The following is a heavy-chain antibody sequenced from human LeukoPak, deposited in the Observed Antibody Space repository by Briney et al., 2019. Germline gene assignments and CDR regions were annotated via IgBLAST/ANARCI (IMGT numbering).Heavy chain of an antibody. Sequence: PGGSLRLSCATSGFNFSAYTMNWVRQAPGKGLDWVSSISPTTAYIHYADSMKGRFTISRDNARRSLYLQMNSLRVEDTAMYYCVSSLHGFSYGPGYWGQGTLVIVSS. D-gene: IGHD3-10*01. CDR1: GFNFSAYT. CDR3: VSSLHGFSYGPGY. J-gene: IGHJ4*02. V-gene: IGHV3-21*01. CDR2: ISPTTAYI.